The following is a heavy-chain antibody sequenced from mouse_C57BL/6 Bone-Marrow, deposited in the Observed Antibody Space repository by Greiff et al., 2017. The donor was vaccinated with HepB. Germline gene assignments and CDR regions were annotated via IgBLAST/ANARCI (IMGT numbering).Heavy chain of an antibody. D-gene: IGHD1-1*01. CDR2: ISSSSSTI. V-gene: IGHV5-17*01. Sequence: DVMLVESGGGLVKPGGSLKLSCAASGFTFSDYGMHWVRQAPEKGLEWVAYISSSSSTIYYADTVKGRFTISRDNAKNTLFLQMTSLRSEDTALYYCARGITTGFAYWGQGTLVTVSA. CDR3: ARGITTGFAY. CDR1: GFTFSDYG. J-gene: IGHJ3*01.